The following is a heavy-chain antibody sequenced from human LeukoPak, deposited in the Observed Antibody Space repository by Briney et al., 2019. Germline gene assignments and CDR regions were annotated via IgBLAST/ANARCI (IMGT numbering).Heavy chain of an antibody. V-gene: IGHV4-4*09. D-gene: IGHD2-2*01. CDR3: ARHPTQVRAFDY. CDR1: GGSISSYY. CDR2: IYTSGST. J-gene: IGHJ4*02. Sequence: SETLSLTCTVSGGSISSYYWSWIRQPPGERLEWIGYIYTSGSTNYNPSLKSRVTISVDTSKNQFSLELSSVTAADTAVYYCARHPTQVRAFDYWGQGTLVTVSS.